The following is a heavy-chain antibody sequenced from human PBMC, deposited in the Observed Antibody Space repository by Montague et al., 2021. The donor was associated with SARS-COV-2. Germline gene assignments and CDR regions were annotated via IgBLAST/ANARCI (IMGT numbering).Heavy chain of an antibody. Sequence: SETLSLTCTVSGGSISSSSYYWGWIRQPPGKGLEWIGSIYYSGSTYYNPPLKSRVTISVDTSKNQFSLKLSSVTAADTAVYYCARERRYCSGGSCYSGWFDPWGQGTLVTVSS. CDR1: GGSISSSSYY. V-gene: IGHV4-39*07. D-gene: IGHD2-15*01. CDR2: IYYSGST. CDR3: ARERRYCSGGSCYSGWFDP. J-gene: IGHJ5*02.